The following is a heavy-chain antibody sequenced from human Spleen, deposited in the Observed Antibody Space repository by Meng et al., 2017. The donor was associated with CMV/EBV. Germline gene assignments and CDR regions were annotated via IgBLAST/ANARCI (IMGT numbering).Heavy chain of an antibody. J-gene: IGHJ6*02. V-gene: IGHV3-23*01. D-gene: IGHD5-12*01. CDR1: GFTFSSYA. CDR3: AKGMKTWWLRLGSGFYGMDV. CDR2: ISGSGGST. Sequence: GGSLRLSCAASGFTFSSYAMGWVRQAPGKGLEWVSAISGSGGSTYYADSVKGRFTISRDNSKNTLYLQMNSLRAEDTAVYYCAKGMKTWWLRLGSGFYGMDVWGQGTTVTVSS.